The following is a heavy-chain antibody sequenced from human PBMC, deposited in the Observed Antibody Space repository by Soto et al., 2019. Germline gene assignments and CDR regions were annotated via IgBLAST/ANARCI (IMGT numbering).Heavy chain of an antibody. CDR2: ISAYNGNT. CDR3: ARARLFLERRGYYYMDV. J-gene: IGHJ6*03. Sequence: QVQLVQSGAEVKKPGASVKVSCKASGYTFTSYGISWVRQAPGQGLEWMGWISAYNGNTNYAQKLQGRVTMTTDTSTSTAYMELRSLRADDTAVYYCARARLFLERRGYYYMDVWGKGTTVTVSS. V-gene: IGHV1-18*01. D-gene: IGHD1-1*01. CDR1: GYTFTSYG.